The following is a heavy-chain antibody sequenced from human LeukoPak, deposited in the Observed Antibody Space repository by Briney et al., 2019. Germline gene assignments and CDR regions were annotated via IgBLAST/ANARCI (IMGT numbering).Heavy chain of an antibody. CDR3: ARGAYSSSWYGEGY. Sequence: GASVKVSCKASGGTFSSYAISWVRQAPGQGLEWMGGIIPIFGTANYAQKFQGRVTITADESTSTAYMELSRLRSDDTAVYYCARGAYSSSWYGEGYWGQGTLVTVSS. J-gene: IGHJ4*02. V-gene: IGHV1-69*13. D-gene: IGHD6-13*01. CDR1: GGTFSSYA. CDR2: IIPIFGTA.